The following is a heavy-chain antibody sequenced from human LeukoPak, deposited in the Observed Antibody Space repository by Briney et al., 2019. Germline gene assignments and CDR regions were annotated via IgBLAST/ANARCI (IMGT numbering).Heavy chain of an antibody. D-gene: IGHD1-1*01. CDR3: ARALTTLTYEGY. Sequence: GGSLRLSCAASGFTFSSFAMHWVRQAPGKGLEYLSAIYSDGSRTYYADSVKGRFTISRDNSKNTLYFEMSSLRVEDTAVYYCARALTTLTYEGYWGQGTLVTVSS. CDR2: IYSDGSRT. J-gene: IGHJ4*02. CDR1: GFTFSSFA. V-gene: IGHV3-64D*06.